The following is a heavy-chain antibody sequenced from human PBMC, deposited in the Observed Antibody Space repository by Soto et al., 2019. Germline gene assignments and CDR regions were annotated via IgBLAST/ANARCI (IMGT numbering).Heavy chain of an antibody. CDR2: IRNRANSFTT. Sequence: GGSLRLSCAASGFTFSDHYMDWVRQAPGKGLEWVGRIRNRANSFTTEYATSVKGRFTISRDDSKKLLYLQMNSLKTEDTAVYHCARSTVSTTPYYSDYSGQGTMVTVYS. D-gene: IGHD4-17*01. V-gene: IGHV3-72*01. CDR1: GFTFSDHY. CDR3: ARSTVSTTPYYSDY. J-gene: IGHJ4*02.